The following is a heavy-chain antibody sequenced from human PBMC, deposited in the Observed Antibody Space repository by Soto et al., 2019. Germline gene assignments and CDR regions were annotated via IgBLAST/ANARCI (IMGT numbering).Heavy chain of an antibody. CDR1: GGTFSSYT. Sequence: SVKVSCKASGGTFSSYTISWVRQAPGQGLEWMGRIIPILGIANYAQKFQGRVTITADKSTSTAYMELSSLRSEDTAVYYCARDSRTTVTYYYYYYMDVWGKGTTVTVSS. J-gene: IGHJ6*03. D-gene: IGHD4-17*01. CDR3: ARDSRTTVTYYYYYYMDV. V-gene: IGHV1-69*04. CDR2: IIPILGIA.